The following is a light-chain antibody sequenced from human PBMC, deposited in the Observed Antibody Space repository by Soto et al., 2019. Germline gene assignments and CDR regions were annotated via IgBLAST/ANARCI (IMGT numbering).Light chain of an antibody. CDR2: KSI. Sequence: QLVLTQPPSASATPGQRVTISCSGSSSNIGSNTVNWYQQLPGTAPKLLIYKSIQRPSGVPDRFSGSKTGTSASLAISGVQSADEADYYCSAWDDSLNSRVFGGGTKVTVL. CDR1: SSNIGSNT. J-gene: IGLJ3*02. V-gene: IGLV1-44*01. CDR3: SAWDDSLNSRV.